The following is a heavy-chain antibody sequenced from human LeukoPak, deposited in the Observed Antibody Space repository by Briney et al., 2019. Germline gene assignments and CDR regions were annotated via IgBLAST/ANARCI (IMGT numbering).Heavy chain of an antibody. D-gene: IGHD3-10*01. Sequence: GSSVKVSCKASGGTFSSYAISWVRQAPGQGLEWMGRIIPILGIANYAQKFQGRVTITSDKSTSTAYMELSSLRSEDTAVYYCASSYYPDAFDIWGQGTMVTVSS. V-gene: IGHV1-69*04. CDR1: GGTFSSYA. CDR3: ASSYYPDAFDI. CDR2: IIPILGIA. J-gene: IGHJ3*02.